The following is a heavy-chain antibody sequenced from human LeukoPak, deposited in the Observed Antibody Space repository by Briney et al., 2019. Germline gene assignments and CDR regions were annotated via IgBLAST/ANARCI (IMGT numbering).Heavy chain of an antibody. J-gene: IGHJ4*02. V-gene: IGHV4-34*01. CDR3: ARVRGSGWINY. Sequence: PSETLSLTCAVYGGSFSGYYWSWIRQPPGKGLEWIGEINHSGSTNYNPSLKSRVTISVDTSKNQLSLKLSSVTAADTAVYYCARVRGSGWINYWGQGTLVTVSS. CDR2: INHSGST. D-gene: IGHD6-19*01. CDR1: GGSFSGYY.